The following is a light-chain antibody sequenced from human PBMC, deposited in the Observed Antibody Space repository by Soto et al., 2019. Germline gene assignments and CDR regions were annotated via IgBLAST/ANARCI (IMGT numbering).Light chain of an antibody. CDR3: QHYGGSPPYT. CDR1: QRVSSSY. Sequence: EVVLTQSPGTLSLSPGERATLSCRASQRVSSSYLAWYQQKPGQAPRLLIYGASSRATGIPDRFRGSGSETDFTLTIRRLEPEDFAVYYCQHYGGSPPYTFGQGTKLEIK. V-gene: IGKV3-20*01. CDR2: GAS. J-gene: IGKJ2*01.